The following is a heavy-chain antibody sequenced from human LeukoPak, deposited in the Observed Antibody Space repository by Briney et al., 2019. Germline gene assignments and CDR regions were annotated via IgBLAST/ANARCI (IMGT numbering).Heavy chain of an antibody. V-gene: IGHV3-30-3*01. CDR3: ANYGSGPFDY. CDR1: GFTFSSYA. D-gene: IGHD6-19*01. Sequence: GGSLRLSCAASGFTFSSYAMHWVRQAPGKGLEWVAVISYDGSNKYYADSVKGRFTISRDNSKNTLYLQMNSLRAEDTAVYYCANYGSGPFDYWGQGTLVTVSS. J-gene: IGHJ4*02. CDR2: ISYDGSNK.